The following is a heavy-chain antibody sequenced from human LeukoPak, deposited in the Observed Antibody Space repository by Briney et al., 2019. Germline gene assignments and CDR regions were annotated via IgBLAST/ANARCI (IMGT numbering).Heavy chain of an antibody. J-gene: IGHJ4*02. D-gene: IGHD2-2*01. CDR1: GFTFSSYA. V-gene: IGHV3-30-3*01. CDR3: ARGSSTRGDYFDY. CDR2: ISYDGSNK. Sequence: GGSLRLSCAASGFTFSSYAMHWVRQVPGKGLEWVAVISYDGSNKYYADSVKGRFTISRDNSKNTLYLQMNSLRAEDTAVYYCARGSSTRGDYFDYWGQGTLVTVSS.